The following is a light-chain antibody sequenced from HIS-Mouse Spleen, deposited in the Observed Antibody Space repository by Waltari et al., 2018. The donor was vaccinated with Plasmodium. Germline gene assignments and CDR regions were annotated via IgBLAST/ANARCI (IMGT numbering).Light chain of an antibody. J-gene: IGLJ3*02. CDR1: SSNIGSNY. CDR2: RNN. V-gene: IGLV1-47*01. CDR3: AAWDDSLSGHWV. Sequence: QSVLTQPPSASGTPGQRVTISCSGSSSNIGSNYVYWYQQLPGTAPKLLIYRNNRRPSGFPDRFSGSKSGTSASRAISGLRSEDEADYYCAAWDDSLSGHWVFGGGTELTVL.